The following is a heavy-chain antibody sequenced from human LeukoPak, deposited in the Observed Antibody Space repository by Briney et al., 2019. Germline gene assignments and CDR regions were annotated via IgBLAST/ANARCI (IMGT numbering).Heavy chain of an antibody. V-gene: IGHV1-46*01. CDR2: INPSGGST. J-gene: IGHJ6*03. CDR3: AREKMDIVATIRRSSDFYYYYYMDV. CDR1: GYTFTSYY. Sequence: GASVKVSCKASGYTFTSYYMHWVRQAPGQGLEWMGIINPSGGSTSYAQKFQGRVTMTRDTSTSTVYMELSSLRAEDTAVYYCAREKMDIVATIRRSSDFYYYYYMDVWGKGTTVTVSS. D-gene: IGHD5-12*01.